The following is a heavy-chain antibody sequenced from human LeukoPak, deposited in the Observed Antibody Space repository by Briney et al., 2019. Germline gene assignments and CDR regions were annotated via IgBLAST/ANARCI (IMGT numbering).Heavy chain of an antibody. V-gene: IGHV3-23*01. Sequence: QAGGSLRLSCAASGFTFSGYAMSWVRQAPGESPEWVSALGSGGRGSHYADSVKGRFTISRDNSKNTLYLQMNSLRAEDTAVYYCAKNSGGTCYSHLDYWGQGTLVTVSS. CDR3: AKNSGGTCYSHLDY. J-gene: IGHJ4*02. D-gene: IGHD2-15*01. CDR1: GFTFSGYA. CDR2: LGSGGRGS.